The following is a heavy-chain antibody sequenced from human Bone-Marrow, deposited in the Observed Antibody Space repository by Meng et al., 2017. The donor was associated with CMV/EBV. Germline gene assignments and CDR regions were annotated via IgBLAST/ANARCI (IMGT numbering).Heavy chain of an antibody. CDR2: NSAYNGNT. D-gene: IGHD1-26*01. V-gene: IGHV1-18*01. CDR3: GRDLYSGSSFSLFDY. CDR1: GYTFTSYG. J-gene: IGHJ4*02. Sequence: ASVKVSCKASGYTFTSYGISWVRQAPGQGLEWMGWNSAYNGNTNYAQKLQGRVTMTTDTSTSTAYMELRSLRSDDTAVYYCGRDLYSGSSFSLFDYWGQGTLVTVSS.